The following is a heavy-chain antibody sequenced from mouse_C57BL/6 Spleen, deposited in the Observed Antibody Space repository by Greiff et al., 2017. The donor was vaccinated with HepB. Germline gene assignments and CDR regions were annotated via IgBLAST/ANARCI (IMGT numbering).Heavy chain of an antibody. CDR3: ARYYGSRGGYFDV. J-gene: IGHJ1*03. D-gene: IGHD1-1*01. CDR1: GYTFTSYD. V-gene: IGHV1-85*01. Sequence: VQLQQSGPELVKPGASVKLSCKASGYTFTSYDINWVKQRPGQGLEWIGWIYPRDGSTKYNEKFKGKATLTVDTSSSTAYMELHSLTSEDSAVYFCARYYGSRGGYFDVWGTGTTVTVSS. CDR2: IYPRDGST.